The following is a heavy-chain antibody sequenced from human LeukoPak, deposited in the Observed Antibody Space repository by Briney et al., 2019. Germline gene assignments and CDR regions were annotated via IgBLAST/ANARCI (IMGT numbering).Heavy chain of an antibody. J-gene: IGHJ4*02. CDR1: GFTFSDYY. Sequence: GGSLRLSCAASGFTFSDYYMSWIRQAPGKGLEWVSYISSSSSYTNYADSVKGRFTISRDIAKNSLYLQMNSLRAEDTAVYYCARGGIAVAGTYYFDYWGQGTLVTVSS. CDR3: ARGGIAVAGTYYFDY. D-gene: IGHD6-19*01. V-gene: IGHV3-11*06. CDR2: ISSSSSYT.